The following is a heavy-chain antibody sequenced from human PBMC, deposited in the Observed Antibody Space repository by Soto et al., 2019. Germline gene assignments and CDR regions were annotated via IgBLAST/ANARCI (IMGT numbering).Heavy chain of an antibody. D-gene: IGHD3-3*01. CDR3: ARTSLTIFGPSNDYYGMGV. CDR1: GRSIRSCKYY. V-gene: IGHV4-30-4*02. CDR2: ISYSGST. Sequence: SDTLSLTCPVSGRSIRSCKYYWTWIRKPPGKGLEWIGYISYSGSTHYSPSLKSRVSITVDTSKNQFSLNLASVSAEDTAVYYCARTSLTIFGPSNDYYGMGVWGIGTTVS. J-gene: IGHJ6*04.